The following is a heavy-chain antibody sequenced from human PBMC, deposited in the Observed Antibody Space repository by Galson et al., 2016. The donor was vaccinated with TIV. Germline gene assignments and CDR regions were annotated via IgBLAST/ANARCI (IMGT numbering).Heavy chain of an antibody. CDR3: TRERRFCGNNCYLSYYYGMDV. J-gene: IGHJ6*02. CDR1: ALTVSDNY. V-gene: IGHV3-66*02. Sequence: SLRLSCAASALTVSDNYMTWVRQAPGKGLEWVAIMSSGGSLNYADFVRGRFTVSRDNSKSTLYLQMNRLRTDDTAIYYCTRERRFCGNNCYLSYYYGMDVWGQGTTVTVSS. D-gene: IGHD2-21*01. CDR2: MSSGGSL.